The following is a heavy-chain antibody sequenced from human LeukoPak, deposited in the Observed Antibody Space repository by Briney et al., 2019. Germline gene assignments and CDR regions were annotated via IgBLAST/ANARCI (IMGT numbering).Heavy chain of an antibody. CDR3: ARDRIRITGTKMSWFDP. D-gene: IGHD1-7*01. J-gene: IGHJ5*02. CDR2: INPNSGGT. Sequence: ASVKVSFKASGYTFTVYYMHWVRQAPGQGLEGMGWINPNSGGTNYAQKFQGRVTMTRDTSISTAYMELSRLRSDDTAVYYCARDRIRITGTKMSWFDPWGQGTLVTVSS. CDR1: GYTFTVYY. V-gene: IGHV1-2*02.